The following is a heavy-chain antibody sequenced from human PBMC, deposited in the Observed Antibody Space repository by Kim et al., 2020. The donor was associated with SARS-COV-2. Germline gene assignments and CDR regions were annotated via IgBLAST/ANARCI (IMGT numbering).Heavy chain of an antibody. D-gene: IGHD4-4*01. CDR3: ARSGTTVTTDAFDI. V-gene: IGHV4-34*01. J-gene: IGHJ3*02. Sequence: NPSLKSRVTISVDTSKNQFSLKLSSVTAADTAVYYCARSGTTVTTDAFDIWGQGTMVTVSS.